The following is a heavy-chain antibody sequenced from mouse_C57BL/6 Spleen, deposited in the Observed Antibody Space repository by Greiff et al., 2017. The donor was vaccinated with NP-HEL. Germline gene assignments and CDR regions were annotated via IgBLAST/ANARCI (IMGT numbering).Heavy chain of an antibody. CDR3: ARYDYDGGLSYAMDY. CDR1: GYPFPSYN. V-gene: IGHV1-12*01. J-gene: IGHJ4*01. D-gene: IGHD2-4*01. Sequence: QQSGAEPVRPGASVKMSCKASGYPFPSYNMHWVKQTPRQGPEWIGAIYPGNGDTSYNQKFKGKATLTVDKCSSTAYMQLSSLTSEDSAVYVCARYDYDGGLSYAMDYWGQGTSVTVSS. CDR2: IYPGNGDT.